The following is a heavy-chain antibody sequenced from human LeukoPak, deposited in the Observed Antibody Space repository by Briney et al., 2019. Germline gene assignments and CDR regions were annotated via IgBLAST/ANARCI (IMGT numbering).Heavy chain of an antibody. CDR3: AKDSRGYNSVIDY. D-gene: IGHD5-24*01. V-gene: IGHV3-9*01. CDR1: GFTFDDYA. J-gene: IGHJ4*02. CDR2: ISWNSGSI. Sequence: GGSLRLSCAASGFTFDDYAMHWVRQAPGKGLEWVSGISWNSGSIGYADSVKGRFTISRDNAKNSLYLQMNSLRAEDTALYYCAKDSRGYNSVIDYWGQGTLVTVSS.